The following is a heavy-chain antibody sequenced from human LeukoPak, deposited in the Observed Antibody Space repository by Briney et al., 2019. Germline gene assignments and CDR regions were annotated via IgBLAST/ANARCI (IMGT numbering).Heavy chain of an antibody. V-gene: IGHV3-7*01. CDR3: ARAVAGTFYYYYYMDV. D-gene: IGHD6-19*01. Sequence: PGGSLRLSCAASGFSFSNYWMIWVRQASGKGLEWVANINEDGSKKYYVDSVKGRFTISRDNAKNSLYLQMNSLRAEDTAVYYCARAVAGTFYYYYYMDVWGKGTTVTVSS. J-gene: IGHJ6*03. CDR1: GFSFSNYW. CDR2: INEDGSKK.